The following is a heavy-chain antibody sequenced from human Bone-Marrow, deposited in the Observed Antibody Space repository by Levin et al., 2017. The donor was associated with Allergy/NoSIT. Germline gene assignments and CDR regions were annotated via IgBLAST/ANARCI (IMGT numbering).Heavy chain of an antibody. V-gene: IGHV3-74*01. CDR2: INSDGRKT. D-gene: IGHD5/OR15-5a*01. Sequence: LGESLKISCAASGFTFSSYWMHWVRQAPGTGLVWVSRINSDGRKTNYADSVKGRFTISRDNARNTLFLQMTSLRVDDTGVYYCAREIVFSGIGAYYWGQGVLVTVSS. J-gene: IGHJ4*02. CDR3: AREIVFSGIGAYY. CDR1: GFTFSSYW.